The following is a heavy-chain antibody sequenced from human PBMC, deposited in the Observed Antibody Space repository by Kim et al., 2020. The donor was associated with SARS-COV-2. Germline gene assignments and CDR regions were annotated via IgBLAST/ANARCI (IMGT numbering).Heavy chain of an antibody. CDR3: ATGGTKQSGWFDP. J-gene: IGHJ5*02. CDR2: INHSGST. D-gene: IGHD6-19*01. Sequence: SETLSLTCAVYGGSFSGYYWSWIRQPPGKGLEWIGEINHSGSTNYNPSLKSRVTISVDTSKNQFSLKLSSVTAADTAVYYCATGGTKQSGWFDPWGQGTLVTVSS. V-gene: IGHV4-34*01. CDR1: GGSFSGYY.